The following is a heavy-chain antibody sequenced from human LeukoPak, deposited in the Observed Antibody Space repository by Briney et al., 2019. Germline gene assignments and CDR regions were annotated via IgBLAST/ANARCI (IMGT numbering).Heavy chain of an antibody. J-gene: IGHJ4*02. Sequence: SQTLSLTCTVSGGSISSGSYYWSWIRQPAGKGLEWIGRIYTSGSTNYNPSLKSRVTISVDTSKNQFSLKLSSVTAADTAVYYCARGLYGDYWDFWGQGTLVTVTS. CDR2: IYTSGST. CDR1: GGSISSGSYY. V-gene: IGHV4-61*02. CDR3: ARGLYGDYWDF. D-gene: IGHD4-17*01.